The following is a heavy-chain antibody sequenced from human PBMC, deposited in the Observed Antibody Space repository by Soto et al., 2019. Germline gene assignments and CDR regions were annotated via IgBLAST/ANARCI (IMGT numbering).Heavy chain of an antibody. Sequence: SETLSLTCTVSGCSSSRDYWSGIRQPPGKGLEWIGYIYYSGSTNYNPSLKSRVTISVDTSKNQFSLKLSSVTAADTAVYYCARSGGAARTSYYYYYMDVWGKGTTVTVSS. V-gene: IGHV4-59*01. CDR1: GCSSSRDY. CDR3: ARSGGAARTSYYYYYMDV. J-gene: IGHJ6*03. CDR2: IYYSGST. D-gene: IGHD6-6*01.